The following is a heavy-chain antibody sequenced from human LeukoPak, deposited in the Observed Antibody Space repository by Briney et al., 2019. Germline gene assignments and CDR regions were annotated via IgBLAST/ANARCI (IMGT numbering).Heavy chain of an antibody. Sequence: GASVKVSCKASGYTFTGYYMHWVRQAPGQGLEWMGWINPNSGGTNYAQKFQGRVTMTRDTSISTAYMELSRLRSDDTAVYYCARWGEQPQRKSRAFDIWGQGTMVTVSS. D-gene: IGHD3-16*01. CDR1: GYTFTGYY. CDR3: ARWGEQPQRKSRAFDI. V-gene: IGHV1-2*02. CDR2: INPNSGGT. J-gene: IGHJ3*02.